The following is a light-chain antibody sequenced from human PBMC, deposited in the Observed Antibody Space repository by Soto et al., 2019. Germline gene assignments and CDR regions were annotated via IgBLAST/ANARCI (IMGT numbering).Light chain of an antibody. CDR3: QQYGRSPLT. V-gene: IGKV3-20*01. CDR1: QSVSSNS. J-gene: IGKJ1*01. CDR2: AAS. Sequence: EVVLTQSPGTLSLSPGERATLSCRASQSVSSNSLAWYQQKPGQAPRPRIYAASSRATGIPDRFSGSGSGTDFTLTMSRLEPEDFAVYYCQQYGRSPLTFGQGTKVEIK.